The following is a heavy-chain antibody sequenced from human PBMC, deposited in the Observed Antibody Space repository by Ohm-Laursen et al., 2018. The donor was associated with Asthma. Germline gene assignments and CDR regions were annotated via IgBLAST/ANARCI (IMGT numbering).Heavy chain of an antibody. Sequence: GASVKVFCKASGGTFSSYAISWVRQAPGQGLEWMGGIIPIFGTANYAQKFQGRVTITADESTSTAYMELSSLRSEDTAVYYCARNVEVVVPPLVSYYGMDVWGQGTTVTVSS. J-gene: IGHJ6*02. CDR2: IIPIFGTA. V-gene: IGHV1-69*13. CDR3: ARNVEVVVPPLVSYYGMDV. D-gene: IGHD3-22*01. CDR1: GGTFSSYA.